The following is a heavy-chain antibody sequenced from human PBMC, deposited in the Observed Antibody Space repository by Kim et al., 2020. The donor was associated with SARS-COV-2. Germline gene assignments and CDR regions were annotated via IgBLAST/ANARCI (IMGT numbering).Heavy chain of an antibody. CDR3: AKEMYYDFWSGYRDGDY. CDR2: ISYDGSNK. CDR1: GFTFSSYG. Sequence: GGSLRLSCAASGFTFSSYGMHWVRQAPGKGLEWVAVISYDGSNKYYADSVKGRFTISRDNSKNTLYLQMNSLRAEDTAVYYCAKEMYYDFWSGYRDGDYWRRGTLDTVSS. J-gene: IGHJ4*02. D-gene: IGHD3-3*01. V-gene: IGHV3-30*18.